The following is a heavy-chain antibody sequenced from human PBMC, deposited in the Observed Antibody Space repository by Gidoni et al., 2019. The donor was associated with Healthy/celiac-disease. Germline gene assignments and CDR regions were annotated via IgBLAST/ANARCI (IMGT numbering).Heavy chain of an antibody. Sequence: QVQLVQSGAEVKKPGASVKVSCKASGYTFTSYAMHWVRQAPGQRLEWMGWINAGNGNTKYSQKVQGRVTITRDTSASTAYMELSSLRSEDTAVYYCARAAPVGATTTENDYWGQGTLVTVSS. CDR2: INAGNGNT. V-gene: IGHV1-3*01. D-gene: IGHD1-26*01. CDR3: ARAAPVGATTTENDY. J-gene: IGHJ4*02. CDR1: GYTFTSYA.